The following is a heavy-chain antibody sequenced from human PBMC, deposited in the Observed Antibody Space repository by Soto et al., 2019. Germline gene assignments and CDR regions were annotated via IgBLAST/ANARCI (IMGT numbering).Heavy chain of an antibody. CDR3: ARGKSRFGTGTFYNYFYMDV. CDR1: GVSFSGHC. D-gene: IGHD3-10*01. CDR2: INHNGSP. V-gene: IGHV4-34*01. Sequence: QVQLQQWGAGLLKPSETLSLTCAVYGVSFSGHCWNWIRQPPGKGPEWIGEINHNGSPNYNPSLKSRVPISVDTSKNQFSLTLSSVTAADTAVYYCARGKSRFGTGTFYNYFYMDVWGKGTTVTVSS. J-gene: IGHJ6*03.